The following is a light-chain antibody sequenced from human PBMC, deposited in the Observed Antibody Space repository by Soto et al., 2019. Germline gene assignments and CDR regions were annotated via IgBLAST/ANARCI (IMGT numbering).Light chain of an antibody. CDR1: SSDVGGYNY. CDR3: SSYTSSSTPLV. V-gene: IGLV2-14*01. CDR2: DVT. Sequence: QSVLTQPASVSGSPGQSITISCTGTSSDVGGYNYVSWYQQHPGKAPKLMIYDVTNRPSGVSNRFSGSNSGNTASLTISGLQAEDEADYYCSSYTSSSTPLVFGGGTKVTVL. J-gene: IGLJ3*02.